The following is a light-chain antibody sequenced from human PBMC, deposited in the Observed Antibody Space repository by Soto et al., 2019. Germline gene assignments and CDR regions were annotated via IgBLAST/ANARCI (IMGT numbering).Light chain of an antibody. CDR2: AAS. V-gene: IGKV1-6*01. Sequence: AIQMTQSPSSLSASVGDRVTIICRASQAIGNDLSWYQQKPGRAPKLLIYAASSLQSGVPSSFSGSGSGTDFTLTISSLQPEDFATYYCLQDYNHPYTFGQGTKLEIK. CDR1: QAIGND. J-gene: IGKJ2*01. CDR3: LQDYNHPYT.